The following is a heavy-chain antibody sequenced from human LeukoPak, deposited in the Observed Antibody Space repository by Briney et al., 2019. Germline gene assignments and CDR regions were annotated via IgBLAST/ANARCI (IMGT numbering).Heavy chain of an antibody. V-gene: IGHV1-69*13. J-gene: IGHJ1*01. CDR2: IIPIFGTA. CDR1: GGTFNSYA. D-gene: IGHD2-15*01. Sequence: ASVKASCKASGGTFNSYAISWVRQAPGQGLEWMGGIIPIFGTANYAQKFKGRVTITADESTSTAYMELSSLRSEDTAVYYCAREAVYCSGGSCYSDVFQHWGQGTLVTVSS. CDR3: AREAVYCSGGSCYSDVFQH.